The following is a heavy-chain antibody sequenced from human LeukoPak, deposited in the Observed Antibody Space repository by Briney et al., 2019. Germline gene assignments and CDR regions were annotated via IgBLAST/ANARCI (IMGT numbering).Heavy chain of an antibody. CDR1: GDTFSSYV. J-gene: IGHJ1*01. CDR3: ARQYSSTWPPSLQH. Sequence: ASVKVSCKASGDTFSSYVISWVRQAPGQGLEWMGWINTNTGNPTYVQGFTGRFVFSLDTSVSTAYLQISSLKAEDTAVYYCARQYSSTWPPSLQHWGQGTLVTVSS. CDR2: INTNTGNP. D-gene: IGHD2-2*01. V-gene: IGHV7-4-1*02.